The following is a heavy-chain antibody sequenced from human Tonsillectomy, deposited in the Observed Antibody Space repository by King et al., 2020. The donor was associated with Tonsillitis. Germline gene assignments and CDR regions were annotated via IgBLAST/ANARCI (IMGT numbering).Heavy chain of an antibody. V-gene: IGHV3-48*01. CDR3: ARGNWYFDF. CDR1: GFTFSNYG. Sequence: VQLVESGGDLVQPGGSLRLSCAASGFTFSNYGMNWLRQVPGQGVEWVSYIQNCAKNIDYADSVKGRFTTSRDNGTNSLYLQMNSLRAEDTALYYCARGNWYFDFWGQGILVTVSS. J-gene: IGHJ4*02. CDR2: IQNCAKNI.